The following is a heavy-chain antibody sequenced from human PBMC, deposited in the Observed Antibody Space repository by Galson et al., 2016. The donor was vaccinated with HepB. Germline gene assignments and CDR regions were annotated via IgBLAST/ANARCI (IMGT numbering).Heavy chain of an antibody. J-gene: IGHJ6*03. CDR2: IWYDGSNK. D-gene: IGHD2-21*01. Sequence: SLRLSCAASGFTFFTYGMHWVRQAPGKGLEWVAVIWYDGSNKYCADSVKGRFTISRDNSKNTLYLQMNSLRAEDTAVYYCARGGTYCGGDCYYCMDVWGKGTTVTVAS. CDR3: ARGGTYCGGDCYYCMDV. V-gene: IGHV3-33*01. CDR1: GFTFFTYG.